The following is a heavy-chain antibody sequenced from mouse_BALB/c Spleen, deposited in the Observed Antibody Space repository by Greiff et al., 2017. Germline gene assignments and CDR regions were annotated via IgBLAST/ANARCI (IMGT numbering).Heavy chain of an antibody. D-gene: IGHD1-1*01. CDR1: GFTFSDYY. Sequence: EVQLVESGGGLVKPGGSLKLSCAASGFTFSDYYMYWVRQTPEKRLEWVATISDGGSYTYYPDSVKGRFTISRDNAKNNLYLQMSSLKSEDTAMYYCARDTTGGGNFDYWGQGTTLTVSS. J-gene: IGHJ2*01. CDR3: ARDTTGGGNFDY. CDR2: ISDGGSYT. V-gene: IGHV5-4*02.